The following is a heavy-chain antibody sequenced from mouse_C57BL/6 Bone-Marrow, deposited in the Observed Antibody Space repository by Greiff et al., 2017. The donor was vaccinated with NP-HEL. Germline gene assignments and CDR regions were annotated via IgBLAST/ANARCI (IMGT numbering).Heavy chain of an antibody. V-gene: IGHV14-2*01. CDR3: ARWGTTVVAPFAD. Sequence: VQLQQSGAELVKPGASVKLSCTASGFNIKDYYMHWVKQRTEQGLEWIGRIDPEDGETQYAPKFQGKATITADTSSNTAYLQLSSLTSEDTAVYYCARWGTTVVAPFADWGQGTLVTVSA. D-gene: IGHD1-1*01. CDR1: GFNIKDYY. CDR2: IDPEDGET. J-gene: IGHJ3*01.